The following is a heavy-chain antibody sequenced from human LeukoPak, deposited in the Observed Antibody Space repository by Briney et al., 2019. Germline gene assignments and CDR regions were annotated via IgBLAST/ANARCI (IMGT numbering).Heavy chain of an antibody. D-gene: IGHD5-18*01. V-gene: IGHV3-23*01. CDR3: ANTYQYVDTAMVTIFDY. J-gene: IGHJ4*02. CDR2: ISGSGGST. Sequence: GGSPRLSCAASGFTFGSYALSWVRQAPGKGLEWVSAISGSGGSTYYADSVKGRFTISRDNSKNTLYLQMNSLRAEDTAVYYCANTYQYVDTAMVTIFDYWGQGTLVTVSS. CDR1: GFTFGSYA.